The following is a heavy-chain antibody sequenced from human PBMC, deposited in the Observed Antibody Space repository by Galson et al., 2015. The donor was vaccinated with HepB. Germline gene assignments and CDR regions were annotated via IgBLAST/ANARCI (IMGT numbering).Heavy chain of an antibody. CDR1: GFSFSSHA. CDR3: AKSVVSTNYFNY. V-gene: IGHV3-23*01. D-gene: IGHD5/OR15-5a*01. J-gene: IGHJ4*02. CDR2: ISTTDGTT. Sequence: SLRLSCAASGFSFSSHAMNWVRQAPGKGLEWVSTISTTDGTTYLADSVKGRFTISRDNSKNTLYLQMNSLRAEDTAVYYCAKSVVSTNYFNYWGQGTLVTVSS.